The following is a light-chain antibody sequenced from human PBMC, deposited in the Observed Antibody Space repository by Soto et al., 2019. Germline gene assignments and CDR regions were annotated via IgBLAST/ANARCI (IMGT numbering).Light chain of an antibody. CDR1: SSDVGGYHY. CDR2: DVS. Sequence: QSVLTQPASVSGSPGQSITISCTGTSSDVGGYHYVSWYQQHPGKAPKLMIYDVSNRPSGVSNRFSGSKSGNTASLTISGLQAEDEADYYCSSYTSSSTEVFGGGTKVTVL. V-gene: IGLV2-14*01. CDR3: SSYTSSSTEV. J-gene: IGLJ2*01.